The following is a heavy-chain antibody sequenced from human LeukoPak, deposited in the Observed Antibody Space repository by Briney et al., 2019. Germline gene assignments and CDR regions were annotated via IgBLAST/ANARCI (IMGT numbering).Heavy chain of an antibody. CDR3: ASDSD. CDR2: IGTAGDT. Sequence: PGGSLRLSCAASGFTFSSYDVHWVRQAPGKGLEWVSAIGTAGDTYYPGSVKGRFTISRDNAKNSLYLQMNSLRDEDTAVYYCASDSDWGQGTLVTVSS. CDR1: GFTFSSYD. J-gene: IGHJ4*02. V-gene: IGHV3-13*04.